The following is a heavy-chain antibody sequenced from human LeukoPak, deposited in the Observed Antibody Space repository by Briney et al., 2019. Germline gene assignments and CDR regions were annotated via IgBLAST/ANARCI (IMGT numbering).Heavy chain of an antibody. CDR1: GYTFTNYG. Sequence: ASVKVSCKASGYTFTNYGISWVRQAPGQGLEWMGWISTYHGYTNYAHQLRGRVTMTTDTATSTVYMELRSLRSDDTAVYYCAGDFRPSNGGSDWFDPWGQGTLVTVSS. D-gene: IGHD2-15*01. V-gene: IGHV1-18*01. CDR2: ISTYHGYT. J-gene: IGHJ5*02. CDR3: AGDFRPSNGGSDWFDP.